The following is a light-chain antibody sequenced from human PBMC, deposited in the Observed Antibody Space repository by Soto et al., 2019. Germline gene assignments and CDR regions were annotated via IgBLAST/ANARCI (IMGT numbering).Light chain of an antibody. J-gene: IGKJ1*01. CDR2: GAS. Sequence: EIVLTQSPGTLSLSPGERATLSCRASQSVSSSYLAWYQQKPGQAPRLLIYGASIRATGIPDRFSGSGSGTDFTLSISSLEPEDFAVYYCQPYVSSPWTFGQGTKVEIK. CDR3: QPYVSSPWT. V-gene: IGKV3-20*01. CDR1: QSVSSSY.